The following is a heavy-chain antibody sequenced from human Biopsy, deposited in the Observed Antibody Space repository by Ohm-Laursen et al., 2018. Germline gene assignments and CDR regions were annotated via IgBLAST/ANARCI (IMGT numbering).Heavy chain of an antibody. D-gene: IGHD1-20*01. V-gene: IGHV3-30*18. CDR1: GFSFSSYG. J-gene: IGHJ4*02. CDR2: RSDDGRNK. CDR3: AKDLRNNNWVVEN. Sequence: SLRLSCAASGFSFSSYGMHWVRQAPGKGLEWGAVRSDDGRNKYYIDSVRGRFTIARDNSKNTLYLQMHNLRADDTAVLYCAKDLRNNNWVVENWGQGTLVTVSS.